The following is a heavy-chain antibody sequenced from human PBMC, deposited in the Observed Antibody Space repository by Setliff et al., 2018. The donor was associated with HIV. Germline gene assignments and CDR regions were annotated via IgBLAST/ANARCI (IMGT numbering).Heavy chain of an antibody. CDR2: IIHRGST. V-gene: IGHV4-34*12. CDR1: GGSFSGYY. Sequence: SETLSLTCAVYGGSFSGYYWSWIRQPPGKGLEWIGEIIHRGSTNYNPSLKSRVTISVDTSKNQFSLKLSSVTAADTAVYYCTRAETTIRGATYAMDVWGQGTTVTVS. J-gene: IGHJ6*02. CDR3: TRAETTIRGATYAMDV. D-gene: IGHD3-10*01.